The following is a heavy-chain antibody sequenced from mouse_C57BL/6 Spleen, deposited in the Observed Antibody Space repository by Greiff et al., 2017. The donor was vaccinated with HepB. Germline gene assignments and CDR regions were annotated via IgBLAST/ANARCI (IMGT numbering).Heavy chain of an antibody. Sequence: EVQLQQSGPELVKPGASVKISCKASGYTFTDYYMNWVKQSHGKSLEWIGDINPNNGGTSYNQKFKGKATLTVDKSSSTAYMELRSLTSEDSAVYYCAREGHITTVVSYYFDYWGQGTTLTVSS. J-gene: IGHJ2*01. V-gene: IGHV1-26*01. D-gene: IGHD1-1*01. CDR3: AREGHITTVVSYYFDY. CDR2: INPNNGGT. CDR1: GYTFTDYY.